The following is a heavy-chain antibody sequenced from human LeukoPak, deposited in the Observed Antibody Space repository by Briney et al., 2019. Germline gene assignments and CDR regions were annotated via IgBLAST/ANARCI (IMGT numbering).Heavy chain of an antibody. V-gene: IGHV1-18*01. CDR1: GYTFTSYG. D-gene: IGHD3-22*01. CDR3: ATSPTYYYDSSGYSAFDI. J-gene: IGHJ3*02. Sequence: GASVKVSCKASGYTFTSYGISWVRQAPGQGLEWMGWISAYNGNTNYAQKLQGRVTMTTDTSTSTAYMELRSLRSDDTAVYYCATSPTYYYDSSGYSAFDIWGQGTMVTVPS. CDR2: ISAYNGNT.